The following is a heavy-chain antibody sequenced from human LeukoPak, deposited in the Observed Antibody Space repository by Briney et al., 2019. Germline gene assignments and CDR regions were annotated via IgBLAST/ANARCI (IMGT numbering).Heavy chain of an antibody. Sequence: GGSLRLSCAASGFIFRTYTMTWVRQAPGKGLEWVSSITGDCKYITYADSVKGRFTISRDNAKNSLYLQVASLRAEDTAVYYCAKDLGVRYFDWLIPGSDYWGQGTLVTVSS. V-gene: IGHV3-21*01. J-gene: IGHJ4*02. CDR2: ITGDCKYI. D-gene: IGHD3-9*01. CDR3: AKDLGVRYFDWLIPGSDY. CDR1: GFIFRTYT.